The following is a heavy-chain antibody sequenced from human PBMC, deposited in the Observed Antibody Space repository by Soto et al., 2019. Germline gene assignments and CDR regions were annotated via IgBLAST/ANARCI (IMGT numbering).Heavy chain of an antibody. V-gene: IGHV1-69*01. CDR1: GGTFSSYA. CDR2: MSPRFGAT. J-gene: IGHJ4*02. CDR3: AGSPEWTYALNQLVINTVGFF. D-gene: IGHD3-9*01. Sequence: QVQLVQSGAEVKKPGSSVKVSCKASGGTFSSYAISWVRQAPGQGLEWMGGMSPRFGATNYAQKFQGRVTIPADESTRTASTVVHTLRSEDTAMYDCAGSPEWTYALNQLVINTVGFFWGPGTLVTVSS.